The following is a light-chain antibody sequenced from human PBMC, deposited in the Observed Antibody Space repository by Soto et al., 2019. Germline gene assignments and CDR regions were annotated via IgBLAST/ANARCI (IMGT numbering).Light chain of an antibody. V-gene: IGKV3-15*01. CDR3: QQYNNWPGT. J-gene: IGKJ1*01. Sequence: EIVMTQSSATLSVSPGERATLSCRASQSVRKKLAWYQQKPGQAPRLLIYDASTRATGIPARFSGSGSGTEFTLTISSLQSEDFAVYYCQQYNNWPGTFGQGTKVEI. CDR1: QSVRKK. CDR2: DAS.